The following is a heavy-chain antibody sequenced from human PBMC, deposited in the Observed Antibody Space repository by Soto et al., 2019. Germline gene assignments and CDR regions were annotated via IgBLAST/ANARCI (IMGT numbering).Heavy chain of an antibody. J-gene: IGHJ5*02. D-gene: IGHD3-10*01. CDR3: ASYYGSGSYYNWFDP. V-gene: IGHV4-34*01. CDR1: GGSFSGYY. Sequence: PSETLSLTCAVYGGSFSGYYWSWIRQPPGKGLEWIGEINHSGSTNYNPSLKSRVTISVDTSKNQFSLKLSSVTAADTAVYYCASYYGSGSYYNWFDPWGQGTLVT. CDR2: INHSGST.